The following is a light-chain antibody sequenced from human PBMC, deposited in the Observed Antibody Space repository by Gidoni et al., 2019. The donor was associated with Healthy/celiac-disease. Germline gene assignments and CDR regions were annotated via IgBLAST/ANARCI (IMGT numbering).Light chain of an antibody. CDR3: QQLNSYSVT. CDR1: QGISSY. J-gene: IGKJ2*01. CDR2: AAS. V-gene: IGKV1-9*01. Sequence: DIQLTQSPSFLSASVGDRVTITCLASQGISSYLAWYQQKPGKAPKLLIYAASTLQSGVPSRFSGSGSGTEFTLTISSLQPEDFATYYCQQLNSYSVTFGQGTKLEIK.